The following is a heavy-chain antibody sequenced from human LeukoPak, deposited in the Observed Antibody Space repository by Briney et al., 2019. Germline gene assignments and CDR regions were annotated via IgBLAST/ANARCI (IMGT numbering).Heavy chain of an antibody. Sequence: PSGTLSLTCTVSGGSISSYYWSWIRQPPGKGLEWIGYIYYSGSTNYNPSLKSRVTISVDTSKNQFSLKLSSVTAADTAVYYCARVNDYVWGSYRQIPTYDYWGQGTLVTVSS. CDR2: IYYSGST. CDR1: GGSISSYY. D-gene: IGHD3-16*02. CDR3: ARVNDYVWGSYRQIPTYDY. J-gene: IGHJ4*02. V-gene: IGHV4-59*01.